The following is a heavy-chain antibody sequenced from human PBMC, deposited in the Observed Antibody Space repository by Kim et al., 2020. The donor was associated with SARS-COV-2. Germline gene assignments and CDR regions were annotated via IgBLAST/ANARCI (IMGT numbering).Heavy chain of an antibody. Sequence: SETLSLTCAVYGGSFSGYYWSWIRQPPGKGLEWIGEINHSGSTNYNPSLKSRVTISVDTSKNQFSLKLSSVTAADTAVYYCARGLVYYYGSGSSKFDYWGQGTLVTVSS. V-gene: IGHV4-34*01. CDR2: INHSGST. D-gene: IGHD3-10*01. CDR3: ARGLVYYYGSGSSKFDY. CDR1: GGSFSGYY. J-gene: IGHJ4*02.